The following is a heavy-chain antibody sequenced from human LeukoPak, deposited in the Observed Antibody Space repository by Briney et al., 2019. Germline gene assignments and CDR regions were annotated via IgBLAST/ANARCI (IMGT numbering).Heavy chain of an antibody. D-gene: IGHD2-15*01. CDR1: GFXFSXSA. J-gene: IGHJ4*02. V-gene: IGHV3-30-3*01. Sequence: PGGSLRLSCAASGFXFSXSAXXWVXXAPGKXXEWVAVISYDGSNKYYADSVKGRFTISRDNSKNTLYLQMNSLRAEDTAVYYCARDRVAARAYYFDYWGQGTLVTVSS. CDR2: ISYDGSNK. CDR3: ARDRVAARAYYFDY.